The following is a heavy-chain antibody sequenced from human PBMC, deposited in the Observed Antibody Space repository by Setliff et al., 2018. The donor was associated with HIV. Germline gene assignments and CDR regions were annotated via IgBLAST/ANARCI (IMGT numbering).Heavy chain of an antibody. Sequence: SETLSLTCTGSGGSITGYYWSWIRQPPGKGMEWIGYIYYNGGTNYNPSLKSRVTMLVDTSENHFTLKLTSVTAADTAMYYCTRGVGGIGYYPDYWGQGTLVTVSS. CDR2: IYYNGGT. CDR3: TRGVGGIGYYPDY. J-gene: IGHJ4*02. V-gene: IGHV4-59*01. CDR1: GGSITGYY. D-gene: IGHD3-22*01.